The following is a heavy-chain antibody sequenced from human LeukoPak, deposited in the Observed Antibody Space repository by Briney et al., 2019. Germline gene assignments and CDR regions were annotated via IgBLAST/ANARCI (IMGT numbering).Heavy chain of an antibody. CDR3: ARLGLHGSGTYYFFDY. CDR1: GQSLTGYF. D-gene: IGHD3-10*01. J-gene: IGHJ4*02. V-gene: IGHV1-2*06. CDR2: IGPNTGDT. Sequence: ASVKVSCKASGQSLTGYFMHWVRQAPGQGLEWVGRIGPNTGDTIYAQNFQGRVTVTSATSISTAYMELSRLTSDDTAVYFCARLGLHGSGTYYFFDYWGQGTLVTVSS.